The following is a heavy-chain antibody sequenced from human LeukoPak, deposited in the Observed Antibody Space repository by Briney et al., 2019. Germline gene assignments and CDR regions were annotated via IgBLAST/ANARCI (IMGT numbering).Heavy chain of an antibody. CDR3: ARDDTHYGSSGSFYDAFDI. Sequence: GGSLRLSCAASGFTFSTYWMSWVRQAPGKGLEWVANLDQDESEKYYVDSVKGRFTISRDNAKNSLYLQMNSLRAEDTAVYYCARDDTHYGSSGSFYDAFDIWGQGTMVTVSS. J-gene: IGHJ3*02. V-gene: IGHV3-7*01. CDR1: GFTFSTYW. CDR2: LDQDESEK. D-gene: IGHD3-22*01.